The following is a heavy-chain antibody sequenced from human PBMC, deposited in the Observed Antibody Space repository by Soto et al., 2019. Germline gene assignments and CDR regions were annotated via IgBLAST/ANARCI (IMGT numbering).Heavy chain of an antibody. CDR1: GGSISVTNYY. D-gene: IGHD5-18*01. J-gene: IGHJ5*02. CDR3: ARQDTAGWFKP. CDR2: IFYNGNI. V-gene: IGHV4-39*01. Sequence: QLQLQESGPGLVKPSETLSLTCTVSGGSISVTNYYWGWIRQPPGKGLEWIGTIFYNGNIYYNPSLTSRVTISADTSKNQFSMKVTSVTAADTAAYYCARQDTAGWFKPWGQGTLVTVSS.